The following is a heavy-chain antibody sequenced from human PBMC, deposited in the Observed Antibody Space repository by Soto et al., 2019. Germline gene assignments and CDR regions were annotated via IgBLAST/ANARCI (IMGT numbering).Heavy chain of an antibody. CDR3: ARCDFWSGYGNWFDP. CDR1: GGSFSGSY. J-gene: IGHJ5*02. CDR2: INHSGST. Sequence: QVQLQQWGAGLLKPSETLSLTCAVYGGSFSGSYWRWIRQPPGKGLEWIGEINHSGSTNYNPSLKSRVTISVDTSKNQFSLKLSSVTAADTAVYYCARCDFWSGYGNWFDPWGQGTLVTVSS. V-gene: IGHV4-34*01. D-gene: IGHD3-3*01.